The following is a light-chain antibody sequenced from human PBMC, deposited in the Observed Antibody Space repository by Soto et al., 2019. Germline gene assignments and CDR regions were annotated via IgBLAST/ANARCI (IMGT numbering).Light chain of an antibody. Sequence: QSVLTQPASVSGSPGQSITISCTGTSSDVGAYNYVSWYQQHPGKAPKLMIYQVSNRPSEVSNRFSGSKSGNTASLTISGLQDEDEADYYCSSSTSSTTLNVFGKGTKVTVL. CDR1: SSDVGAYNY. J-gene: IGLJ1*01. CDR2: QVS. V-gene: IGLV2-14*01. CDR3: SSSTSSTTLNV.